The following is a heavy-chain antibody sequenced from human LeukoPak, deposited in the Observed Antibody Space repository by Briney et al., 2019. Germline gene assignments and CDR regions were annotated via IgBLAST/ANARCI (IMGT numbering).Heavy chain of an antibody. V-gene: IGHV3-66*01. CDR3: ATSSSWYQGYFDY. Sequence: GGSLRLSCAASGFTVSSNYMSWVRQAPGKGLEWVSVIYSGGSTYYADSVKGRFTISRDNAKNSLYLQMYSLRAEDTAVYYCATSSSWYQGYFDYWGQGTLVTVSS. J-gene: IGHJ4*02. D-gene: IGHD6-13*01. CDR2: IYSGGST. CDR1: GFTVSSNY.